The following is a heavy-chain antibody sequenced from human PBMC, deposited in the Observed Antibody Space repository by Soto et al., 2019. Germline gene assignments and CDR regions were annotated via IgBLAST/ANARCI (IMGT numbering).Heavy chain of an antibody. J-gene: IGHJ4*02. Sequence: QVQLVESGGVVVKPGRSRRLSCAASGFTFSSYAMNWVRQAPGKRLEWVAVISDAGSTKYYADSVKGRFTISRDNSKNALYLRMTSLRAEDPDLDYCAKDMLAVGSASQSFDSWGQGTLVTVSS. CDR3: AKDMLAVGSASQSFDS. CDR2: ISDAGSTK. D-gene: IGHD1-26*01. CDR1: GFTFSSYA. V-gene: IGHV3-30*18.